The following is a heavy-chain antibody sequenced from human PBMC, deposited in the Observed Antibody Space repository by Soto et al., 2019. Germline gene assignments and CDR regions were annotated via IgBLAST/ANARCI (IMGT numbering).Heavy chain of an antibody. CDR1: GYTFTSYG. CDR3: ERGAYYYDRSGYHFDY. CDR2: ISAYNGNT. V-gene: IGHV1-18*01. Sequence: QVQLVQSGAEVKKPGASVKVSCKASGYTFTSYGISWVRQAPGQGLEWMGWISAYNGNTNYAQKHQGGITMTTDTSTSTTYMELRSLRSDDTAVYYCERGAYYYDRSGYHFDYWGQGTLVTVSS. J-gene: IGHJ4*02. D-gene: IGHD3-22*01.